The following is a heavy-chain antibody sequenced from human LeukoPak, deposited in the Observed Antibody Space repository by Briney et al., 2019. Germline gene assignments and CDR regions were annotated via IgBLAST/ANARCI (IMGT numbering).Heavy chain of an antibody. CDR2: INPNSGGT. J-gene: IGHJ5*02. Sequence: GASVKVSCKASGGTFSSYAISWVRQAPGQGLGWMGWINPNSGGTNYAQKFQGRVTMTRDLSTSTDYMELSSLRSDDTAVYFCARDNSVGDYAWWFDPWGQGTLVTVSS. D-gene: IGHD1-26*01. V-gene: IGHV1-2*02. CDR3: ARDNSVGDYAWWFDP. CDR1: GGTFSSYA.